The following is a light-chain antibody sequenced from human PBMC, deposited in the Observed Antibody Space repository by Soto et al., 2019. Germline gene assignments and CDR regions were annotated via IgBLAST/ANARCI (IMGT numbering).Light chain of an antibody. CDR1: QSVGTR. V-gene: IGKV3D-15*01. J-gene: IGKJ4*01. Sequence: EILLTQSPDTLSLSPGERATLSCRAAQSVGTRLAWYQHKTGQAXRLLISGASSRATGIPDRFTGSWSGAEFNLTINSLQSEDLAVYYWQPYNNWPLTFGGGTKV. CDR2: GAS. CDR3: QPYNNWPLT.